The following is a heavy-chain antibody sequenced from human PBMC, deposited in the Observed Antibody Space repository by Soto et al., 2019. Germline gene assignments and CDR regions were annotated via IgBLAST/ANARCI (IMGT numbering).Heavy chain of an antibody. V-gene: IGHV4-30-4*01. CDR2: IYYSGST. CDR1: GGSISSGDYY. J-gene: IGHJ4*02. Sequence: QVQLQESGPGLVKPSQTLSLTCTVSGGSISSGDYYWSWIRQPPGKGLEWIGYIYYSGSTYYNPSLKSRVTISVDTSKNQCSLKLSSVTAADTAVYYCARDADCSGGSCYFFLGYWGQGTLVTVSS. CDR3: ARDADCSGGSCYFFLGY. D-gene: IGHD2-15*01.